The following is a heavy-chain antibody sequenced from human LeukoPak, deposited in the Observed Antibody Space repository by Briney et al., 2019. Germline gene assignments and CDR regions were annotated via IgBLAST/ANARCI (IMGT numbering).Heavy chain of an antibody. Sequence: GGSLRLSCAVSGSTFSAYPMSWVRQAPGKGLEWVSFIYSGGNTHYSDSVKGRFTISRDNSKNTLYLQMNSLRAEDTAVYYCARRAGEYSHPYDYWGQGTLVTVSS. V-gene: IGHV3-53*01. CDR1: GSTFSAYP. D-gene: IGHD4-17*01. CDR2: IYSGGNT. CDR3: ARRAGEYSHPYDY. J-gene: IGHJ4*02.